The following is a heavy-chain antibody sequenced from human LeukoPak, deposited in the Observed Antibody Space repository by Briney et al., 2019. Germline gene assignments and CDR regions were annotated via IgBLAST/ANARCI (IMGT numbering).Heavy chain of an antibody. CDR2: IYYSGST. V-gene: IGHV4-61*01. CDR3: ARSLYDFWSGSRLFDY. CDR1: GGSVSSGSYY. J-gene: IGHJ4*02. D-gene: IGHD3-3*01. Sequence: SETLSLTCTVSGGSVSSGSYYWSWIRQPPGKGLGWIGYIYYSGSTNYNPSLKSRVTISVDTSKNQFSLKLSSVTAADTAVYYCARSLYDFWSGSRLFDYWGQGTLVTVSS.